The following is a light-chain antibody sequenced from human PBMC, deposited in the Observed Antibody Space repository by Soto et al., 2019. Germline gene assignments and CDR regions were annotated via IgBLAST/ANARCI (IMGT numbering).Light chain of an antibody. V-gene: IGKV3-11*01. CDR3: QQRSNWPLT. Sequence: EILMTQSPATLSVSPGERATLSCRASQSVSSNLAWYQQKPGQAPRLLIYDASNRATGIPARFSGSGSGTDFTLTISSLEPEDFAVYYCQQRSNWPLTFGQGTRLEIK. CDR1: QSVSSN. CDR2: DAS. J-gene: IGKJ5*01.